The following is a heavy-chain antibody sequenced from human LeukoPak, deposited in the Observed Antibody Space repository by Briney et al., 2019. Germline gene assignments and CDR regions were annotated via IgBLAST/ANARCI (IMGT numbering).Heavy chain of an antibody. D-gene: IGHD6-6*01. CDR2: INHSGST. CDR1: GGSFSGYY. Sequence: PSETLSLTCAVYGGSFSGYYWSWIRQPPGKGLEWIGGINHSGSTNYNPSLKSRVTISVDTSKNQFSLKLSSVTAADTAVYYCARGGPRIAARPIDYWGQGTLVTVSS. V-gene: IGHV4-34*01. CDR3: ARGGPRIAARPIDY. J-gene: IGHJ4*02.